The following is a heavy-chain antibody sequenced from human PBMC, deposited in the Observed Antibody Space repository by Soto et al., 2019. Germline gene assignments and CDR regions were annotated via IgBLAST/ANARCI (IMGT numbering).Heavy chain of an antibody. CDR2: ISGSGGST. D-gene: IGHD2-15*01. CDR3: ATYSVLVY. Sequence: PGGSLRLSCAASGFTFSNYAMSWVRQAPGKGLEWVSGISGSGGSTYYADSVKGRFTISRDNSKNTLYLQMNSLRAEDTASYYCATYSVLVYWGQGTLVTVSS. CDR1: GFTFSNYA. J-gene: IGHJ4*02. V-gene: IGHV3-23*01.